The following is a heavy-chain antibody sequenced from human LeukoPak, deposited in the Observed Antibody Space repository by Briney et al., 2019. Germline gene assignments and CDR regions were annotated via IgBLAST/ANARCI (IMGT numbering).Heavy chain of an antibody. V-gene: IGHV1-2*06. CDR3: ARGYGDFNAFDI. Sequence: GASVKVSCKASGYTFTGYYMNWVRQAPGQGLEWMGRINPNSGGTNYVQKFQGRVTMTRDTSISTAYMEMSRLRSDDTAVYYCARGYGDFNAFDIWGQGTMVTVSS. D-gene: IGHD4-17*01. CDR2: INPNSGGT. CDR1: GYTFTGYY. J-gene: IGHJ3*02.